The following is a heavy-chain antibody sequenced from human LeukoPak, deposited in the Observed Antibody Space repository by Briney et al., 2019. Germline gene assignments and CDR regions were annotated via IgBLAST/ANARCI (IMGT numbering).Heavy chain of an antibody. V-gene: IGHV3-7*01. J-gene: IGHJ4*02. Sequence: GGPLRLSCGASGFPFRRYWMSGVRQPPGKGPEWVANIKQDGSEKYYVDSVKGRFTISRDNAKNSLSLQMNSLRAEDTAVYYCAREWPETYSSGWDNFDYWGQGTLVTVSS. CDR2: IKQDGSEK. CDR3: AREWPETYSSGWDNFDY. D-gene: IGHD6-19*01. CDR1: GFPFRRYW.